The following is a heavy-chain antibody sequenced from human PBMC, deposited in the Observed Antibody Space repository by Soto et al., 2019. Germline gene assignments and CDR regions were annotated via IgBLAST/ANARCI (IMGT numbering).Heavy chain of an antibody. CDR3: ARDGPYSSSWYNWFDP. V-gene: IGHV4-4*02. D-gene: IGHD6-13*01. Sequence: SETLSLTCAVSGGSISSSNWWSWARHPPGKGLEWIGEIYHSGTTNYNPPLQSPVTTSVDKSTNQFPLKLTSVTAADTAVYYWARDGPYSSSWYNWFDPWDQETLLTLSS. J-gene: IGHJ5*02. CDR2: IYHSGTT. CDR1: GGSISSSNW.